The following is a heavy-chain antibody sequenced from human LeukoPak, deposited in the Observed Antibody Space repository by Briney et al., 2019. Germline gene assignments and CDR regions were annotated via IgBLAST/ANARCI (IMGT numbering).Heavy chain of an antibody. J-gene: IGHJ4*02. V-gene: IGHV4-31*03. CDR2: IYYSGST. CDR1: GGSISSGGYY. Sequence: EASQTLSLTCTVSGGSISSGGYYWSWIRQHPGKGLEWIGYIYYSGSTYYNPSLKSRVTISVDRSKNQFSLKLSSVTAADTAVYYCARATNGASDYWGQGTLVTVSS. D-gene: IGHD1-14*01. CDR3: ARATNGASDY.